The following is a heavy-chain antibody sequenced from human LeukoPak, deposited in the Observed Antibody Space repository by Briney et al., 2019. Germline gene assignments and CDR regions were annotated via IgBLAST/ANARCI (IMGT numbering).Heavy chain of an antibody. Sequence: SETLSLTCTVSGGSISSYYWSRIRQPPGKGLEWVGYSYYSGSTNYNPSLTSRVTISVDTSKNQFSLKLSSVTAADTAVYYCAIDVGDSYDFDYYYMDVWGKGTTVTVSS. J-gene: IGHJ6*03. CDR2: SYYSGST. CDR1: GGSISSYY. V-gene: IGHV4-59*01. D-gene: IGHD5-18*01. CDR3: AIDVGDSYDFDYYYMDV.